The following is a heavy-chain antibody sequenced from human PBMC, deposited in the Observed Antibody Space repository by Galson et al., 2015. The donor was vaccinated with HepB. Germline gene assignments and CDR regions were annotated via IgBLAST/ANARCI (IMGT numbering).Heavy chain of an antibody. J-gene: IGHJ4*02. CDR3: ARGGGGYCSGGSCYSYYDSSGYYYSFSY. CDR1: GYTFTSYG. V-gene: IGHV1-18*01. CDR2: ISAYNGNT. D-gene: IGHD2-15*01. Sequence: SVKVSCKASGYTFTSYGISWVRQAPGQGLEWMGWISAYNGNTNYAQKLQGRVTMTTDTSTSTAYMEQRSLRSDDTAVYYCARGGGGYCSGGSCYSYYDSSGYYYSFSYWGQGTLVTVSS.